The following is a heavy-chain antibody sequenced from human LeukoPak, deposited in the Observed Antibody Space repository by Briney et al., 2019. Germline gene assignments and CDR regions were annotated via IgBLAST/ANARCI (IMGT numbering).Heavy chain of an antibody. D-gene: IGHD3-16*01. CDR1: GYTFTSYG. CDR2: ISAYNGNT. V-gene: IGHV1-18*01. J-gene: IGHJ4*02. Sequence: ASVKVSCKASGYTFTSYGISWVRQAPGQGLEWMGWISAYNGNTNYAQKLQGRVTMTTDTSASTAYMELRSLRSDDTAVYYWARDRVWGTGSPSLAMGYWGQGTLVTVSS. CDR3: ARDRVWGTGSPSLAMGY.